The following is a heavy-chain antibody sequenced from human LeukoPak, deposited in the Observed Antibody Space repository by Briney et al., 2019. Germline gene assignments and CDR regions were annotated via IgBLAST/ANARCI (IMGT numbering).Heavy chain of an antibody. J-gene: IGHJ4*02. CDR3: AKDARGVTTPYYFDY. CDR1: GFTFSSYA. D-gene: IGHD4-17*01. CDR2: ISGSGGST. V-gene: IGHV3-23*01. Sequence: RGSLRLSCAAPGFTFSSYAMSWVRQAPGKRLEWVSAISGSGGSTYYADSVKGRFTISRDNSKNTLYLQMNSLRAEDTAVYYCAKDARGVTTPYYFDYWGQGTLVTVSS.